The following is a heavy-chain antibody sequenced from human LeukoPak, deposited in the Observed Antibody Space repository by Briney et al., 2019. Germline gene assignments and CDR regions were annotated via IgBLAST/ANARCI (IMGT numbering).Heavy chain of an antibody. CDR1: GYTFTGYY. CDR2: INPNSGGT. D-gene: IGHD3-22*01. V-gene: IGHV1-2*02. Sequence: ASVKVSCKASGYTFTGYYMHWVRQAPGQGLEWMGWINPNSGGTNYAQKFQGRVTMTRDTSISTAYMELSSLRSEDTAVYYCARDRYDSSGYYYVNAFDIWGQGTMVTVSS. CDR3: ARDRYDSSGYYYVNAFDI. J-gene: IGHJ3*02.